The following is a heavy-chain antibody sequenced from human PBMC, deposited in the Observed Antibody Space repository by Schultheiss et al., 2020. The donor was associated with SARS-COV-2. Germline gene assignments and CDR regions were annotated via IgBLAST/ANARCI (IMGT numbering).Heavy chain of an antibody. D-gene: IGHD2-2*01. Sequence: GESLKISCAASGFTFSSYAMHWVRQAPGKGLEWVAVISYDGSNKYYADSVKGRFTIARDNSKNTLYLQMNSLRAEDTAVYYCARDGPIDPSGIVVVPAAPTDGMDVWGQGTTVTVSS. CDR1: GFTFSSYA. CDR2: ISYDGSNK. CDR3: ARDGPIDPSGIVVVPAAPTDGMDV. V-gene: IGHV3-30-3*01. J-gene: IGHJ6*02.